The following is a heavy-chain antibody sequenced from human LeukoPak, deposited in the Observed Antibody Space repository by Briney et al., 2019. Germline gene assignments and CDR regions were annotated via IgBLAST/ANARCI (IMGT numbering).Heavy chain of an antibody. V-gene: IGHV3-33*01. CDR3: AREKIAARKSYYYYGMDV. J-gene: IGHJ6*02. D-gene: IGHD6-6*01. Sequence: GRSLRLSCAASGFTFSSYGMHWVRQAPGKGLEWVAVIWYDGSNKYYADSVKGRFTISRDNSKNTQYLQMNSLRAEDTAVYYCAREKIAARKSYYYYGMDVWGQGTTVTVSS. CDR2: IWYDGSNK. CDR1: GFTFSSYG.